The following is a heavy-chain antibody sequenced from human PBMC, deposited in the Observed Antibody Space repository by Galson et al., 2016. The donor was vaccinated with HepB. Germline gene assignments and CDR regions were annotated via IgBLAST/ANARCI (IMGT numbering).Heavy chain of an antibody. D-gene: IGHD5-12*01. CDR3: ARRQVVSHTGFFDS. Sequence: PALVKPTQTLTLTCTLSGFGLNTHGVGVAWIRQPPGKALEWLALVYWAGEARYNPSLKSRLTISRDTSQNQVVVTMTDMQPVDAGTYFCARRQVVSHTGFFDSWGQGALVTVSS. J-gene: IGHJ4*02. CDR1: GFGLNTHGVG. V-gene: IGHV2-5*02. CDR2: VYWAGEA.